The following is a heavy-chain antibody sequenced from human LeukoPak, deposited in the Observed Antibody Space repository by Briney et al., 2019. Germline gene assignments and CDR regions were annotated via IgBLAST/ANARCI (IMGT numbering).Heavy chain of an antibody. V-gene: IGHV3-15*01. Sequence: KTGGSLRLSCAASGFTFSNAWMSWVRQAPGKGLEWVGRIKSKTDGGTTDYAAPVKGRFTISRDGSKNTLYLQMNSLKTEDTAVYYCTTDEVVSLTGEDYWGQGTLVTVSS. D-gene: IGHD7-27*01. CDR1: GFTFSNAW. CDR2: IKSKTDGGTT. CDR3: TTDEVVSLTGEDY. J-gene: IGHJ4*02.